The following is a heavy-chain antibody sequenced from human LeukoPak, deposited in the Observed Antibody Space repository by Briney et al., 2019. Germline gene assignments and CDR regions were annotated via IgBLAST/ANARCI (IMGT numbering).Heavy chain of an antibody. CDR2: IIPIFGTA. J-gene: IGHJ3*02. D-gene: IGHD1-26*01. CDR3: ALGGQWELDAFDI. Sequence: SVKVSCKASGYTFTSYGISWVRQAPGQGLEWMGGIIPIFGTANYAQKFQGRVTITADKSTSTAYMELSSLRSEDTAVYYCALGGQWELDAFDIWGQGTMVTVSS. V-gene: IGHV1-69*06. CDR1: GYTFTSYG.